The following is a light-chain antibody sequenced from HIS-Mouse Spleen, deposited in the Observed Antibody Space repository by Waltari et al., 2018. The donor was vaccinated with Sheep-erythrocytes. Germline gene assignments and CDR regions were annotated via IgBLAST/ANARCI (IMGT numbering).Light chain of an antibody. J-gene: IGLJ2*01. CDR3: SSYTSSSTQV. CDR1: SSDVGGYNY. V-gene: IGLV2-14*01. CDR2: EVR. Sequence: QSALTQPASVSGSPGQSITISCTGTSSDVGGYNYVSWYQQHPGKAPKLMIYEVRNRPSGVSNRCSGSKSGNTASLTISGLQAEDEADYYCSSYTSSSTQVFGGGTKLTVL.